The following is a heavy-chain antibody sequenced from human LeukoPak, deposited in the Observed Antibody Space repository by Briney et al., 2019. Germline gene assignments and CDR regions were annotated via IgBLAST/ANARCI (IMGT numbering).Heavy chain of an antibody. CDR1: GFTFSSNY. CDR3: ARGSYGDYSCFDY. D-gene: IGHD4-17*01. CDR2: IYSGGST. J-gene: IGHJ4*02. V-gene: IGHV3-66*01. Sequence: GGSLRLSCAASGFTFSSNYMSWVRQAPGKGLEWVSVIYSGGSTYYADSVKGRFTISRDNSKNTLYLQMNSLRAEDTAVYYCARGSYGDYSCFDYWGQGTLVTVSS.